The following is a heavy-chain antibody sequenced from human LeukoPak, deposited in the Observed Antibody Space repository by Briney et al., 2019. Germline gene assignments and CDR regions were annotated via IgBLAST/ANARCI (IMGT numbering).Heavy chain of an antibody. J-gene: IGHJ4*02. V-gene: IGHV4-59*01. CDR1: DGSISSYY. CDR2: IYYSGST. CDR3: ARAGGWELLPLDY. Sequence: PSETLSLTCTVSDGSISSYYWSWIRQPPGKGLEWIGYIYYSGSTNHNPSLKSRVTISVDTSKNQFSLKLSSVTAADTAVYYCARAGGWELLPLDYWGQGTLVTVSS. D-gene: IGHD1-26*01.